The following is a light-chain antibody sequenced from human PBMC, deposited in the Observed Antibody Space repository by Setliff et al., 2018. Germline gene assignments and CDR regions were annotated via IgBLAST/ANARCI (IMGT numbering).Light chain of an antibody. Sequence: DIVMTQSPDSLAVSLGERAAINCKSSQTILYSPNNKNYLAWYQQKPGQPPKLLIYWASTRESGVPDRFSGSGSGTDFTLTISSLQAEDVAVYYCQQYYSPLRTFGGGTKVDIK. CDR2: WAS. CDR1: QTILYSPNNKNY. J-gene: IGKJ4*01. CDR3: QQYYSPLRT. V-gene: IGKV4-1*01.